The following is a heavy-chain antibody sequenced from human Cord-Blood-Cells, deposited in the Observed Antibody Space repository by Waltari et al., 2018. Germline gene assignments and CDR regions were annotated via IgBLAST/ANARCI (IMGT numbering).Heavy chain of an antibody. CDR1: GGTFSSYA. V-gene: IGHV1-69*01. Sequence: QVQLVQSGAEVKKPGSSVKVSCKASGGTFSSYAISWVRQAPAQGLEWMGGIIPIFGTANYAQKFQGRVTITADESTSTAYMELSSLRSEDTAVYYCASWGGYDILTGYYAFDIWGQGTMVTVSS. CDR2: IIPIFGTA. D-gene: IGHD3-9*01. CDR3: ASWGGYDILTGYYAFDI. J-gene: IGHJ3*02.